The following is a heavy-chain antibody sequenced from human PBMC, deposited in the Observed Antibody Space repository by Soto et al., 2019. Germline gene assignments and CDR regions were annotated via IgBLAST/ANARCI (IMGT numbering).Heavy chain of an antibody. D-gene: IGHD3-22*01. CDR2: ISAYNGNT. Sequence: ASVKVSCKASGYTFTSYGISWVRQAPGQGLEWMGWISAYNGNTNYAQKLQGRVTMTTDTSTSTAYMELRSLRSDDTAVYYCARDDYYDSSGYPSDYWGQGTLVTGS. J-gene: IGHJ4*02. V-gene: IGHV1-18*04. CDR3: ARDDYYDSSGYPSDY. CDR1: GYTFTSYG.